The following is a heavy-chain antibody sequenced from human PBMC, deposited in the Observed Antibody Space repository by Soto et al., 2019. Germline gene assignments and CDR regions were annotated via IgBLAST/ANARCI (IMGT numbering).Heavy chain of an antibody. CDR3: AKGDYYYGSGSLFDY. J-gene: IGHJ4*02. Sequence: RGESLKISCKGSGYSFTSYWIGWVRQMPGKGLEWMGIIYPGDSDTRYSPSFRGQVTISADKSISTAYLQWSSLKASDTAMYYCAKGDYYYGSGSLFDYWGQGTLVTVSS. D-gene: IGHD3-10*01. CDR1: GYSFTSYW. V-gene: IGHV5-51*01. CDR2: IYPGDSDT.